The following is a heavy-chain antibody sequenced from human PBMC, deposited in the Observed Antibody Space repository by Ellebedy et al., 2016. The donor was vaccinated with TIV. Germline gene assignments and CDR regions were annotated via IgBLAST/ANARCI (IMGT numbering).Heavy chain of an antibody. V-gene: IGHV3-7*01. D-gene: IGHD5-12*01. CDR3: ARAGLSGYYFDF. CDR1: GFSLNTYW. Sequence: PGGSLRLSCAASGFSLNTYWMSWARQAPGKGLEWVANIKQDGSEKYYVDSVRGRFTISRDNAKNSLHLQMNSLRAGDTAVYYCARAGLSGYYFDFWGQGTLVTVSS. CDR2: IKQDGSEK. J-gene: IGHJ4*02.